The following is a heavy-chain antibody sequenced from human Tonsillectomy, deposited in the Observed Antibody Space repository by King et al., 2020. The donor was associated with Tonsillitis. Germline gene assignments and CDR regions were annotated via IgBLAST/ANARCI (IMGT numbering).Heavy chain of an antibody. V-gene: IGHV1-18*01. CDR3: ALDILTGFYDY. CDR2: INAYNGNT. Sequence: VQLVQSGAEVKKPGASVKVSCKASGYSLSTYAITWVRQAPGQGLEWRGWINAYNGNTNYAQKLQGRVTLTTEKSTTTAYMDLRSLSSDDTAVYYCALDILTGFYDYWGQGTLVTVSS. J-gene: IGHJ4*02. D-gene: IGHD3-9*01. CDR1: GYSLSTYA.